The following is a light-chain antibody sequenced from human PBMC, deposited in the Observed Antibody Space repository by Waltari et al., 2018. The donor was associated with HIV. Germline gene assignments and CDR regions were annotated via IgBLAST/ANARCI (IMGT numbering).Light chain of an antibody. V-gene: IGLV1-47*01. CDR3: VVWDDTLRGGI. J-gene: IGLJ2*01. CDR2: RNN. Sequence: SVLTQPPSASGTPGQRVTISCSGRPSKLGSNSLFWYQHLPATAPKLLIHRNNQRPSGVPDRFSGSTSGTSASLAISGLRSEDEAEYYCVVWDDTLRGGICGGGTKVAVL. CDR1: PSKLGSNS.